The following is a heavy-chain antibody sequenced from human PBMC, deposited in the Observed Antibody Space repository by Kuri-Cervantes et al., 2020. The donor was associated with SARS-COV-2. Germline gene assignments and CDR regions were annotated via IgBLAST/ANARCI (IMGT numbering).Heavy chain of an antibody. D-gene: IGHD3-3*01. Sequence: SETLSLTCTVSGGSISSSSYYWGWIRQPPGKGLEWIGSIYYSGSTYYNPSLKSRVTMSVDTSKNQFSLRLSSVTAADTAAYYCARHGDFCRYYYYGMDVWGQGTTVTVSS. CDR1: GGSISSSSYY. V-gene: IGHV4-39*01. CDR3: ARHGDFCRYYYYGMDV. CDR2: IYYSGST. J-gene: IGHJ6*02.